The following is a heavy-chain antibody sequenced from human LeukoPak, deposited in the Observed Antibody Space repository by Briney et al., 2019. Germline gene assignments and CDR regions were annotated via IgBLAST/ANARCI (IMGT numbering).Heavy chain of an antibody. Sequence: GWSLRLSCAPSGFTFSSYGMHWVRQAPAKGLDWVAVICYDGSNKYYADSVTGRFTISRDNSKNTLYLQMNSLRAEDTAVYYCAREGRSGYEIVTDYWGQGTLVTVSS. CDR2: ICYDGSNK. J-gene: IGHJ4*02. CDR3: AREGRSGYEIVTDY. CDR1: GFTFSSYG. D-gene: IGHD5-12*01. V-gene: IGHV3-33*01.